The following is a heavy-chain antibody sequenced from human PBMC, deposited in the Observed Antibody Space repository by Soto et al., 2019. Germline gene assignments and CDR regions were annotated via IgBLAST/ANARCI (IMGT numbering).Heavy chain of an antibody. CDR3: SRDIGRHSFDY. CDR1: GFTLSDYR. V-gene: IGHV3-72*01. J-gene: IGHJ4*02. CDR2: SRHKASGYTI. D-gene: IGHD1-26*01. Sequence: EVQLVESGGGLVQPGGSLRLSCAASGFTLSDYRMDWVRLAPGKGLEWVARSRHKASGYTIEYAASVKDRFTILRDDSKISLYLQMNSLKIEDTTVYYCSRDIGRHSFDYWGQGTPVTVSS.